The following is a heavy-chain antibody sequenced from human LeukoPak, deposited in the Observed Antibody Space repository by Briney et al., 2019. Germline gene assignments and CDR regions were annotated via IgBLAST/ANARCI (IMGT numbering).Heavy chain of an antibody. D-gene: IGHD3-10*01. V-gene: IGHV1-2*02. CDR1: GYTFTGYY. Sequence: ASVKVSCKASGYTFTGYYMHWVRQPPAPGLELMERINPNSSGTNYSHKFHSRVTMTRDTSISTAYMELSRLRSDDTAVYYCAKDLRNGSGSYSGYYYGMDVWGQGTTVTVSS. CDR2: INPNSSGT. J-gene: IGHJ6*02. CDR3: AKDLRNGSGSYSGYYYGMDV.